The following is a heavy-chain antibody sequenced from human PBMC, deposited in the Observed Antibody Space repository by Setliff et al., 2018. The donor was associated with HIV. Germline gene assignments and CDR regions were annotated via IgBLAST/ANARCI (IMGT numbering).Heavy chain of an antibody. Sequence: PSETLFLTCAVSGVSVNNDDDYWGWIRQPPGKGLEWIAIIHQSGTAHKRPSLKSRVTISIDTSENLFSLKLSGVTAADTAIYYCARQVGEGKWYLDSWGQGILVTVSS. J-gene: IGHJ4*02. V-gene: IGHV4-39*01. CDR2: IHQSGTA. CDR3: ARQVGEGKWYLDS. CDR1: GVSVNNDDDY. D-gene: IGHD1-26*01.